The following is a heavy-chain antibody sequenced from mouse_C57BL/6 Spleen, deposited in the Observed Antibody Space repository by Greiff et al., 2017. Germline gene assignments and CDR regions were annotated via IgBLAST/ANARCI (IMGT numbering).Heavy chain of an antibody. CDR2: IYPGSGSP. CDR3: ARQDYGSSSYYYAMDY. Sequence: QVQLQQPGAELVKPGASVKMSCKASGYTFTSYWITWVKQRPGHGLEWIGAIYPGSGSPNYNEKFKSKATLPVDTSSSTAYMQLSSLTSEDSAVYYCARQDYGSSSYYYAMDYWGQGTSVTVSS. CDR1: GYTFTSYW. V-gene: IGHV1-55*01. J-gene: IGHJ4*01. D-gene: IGHD1-1*01.